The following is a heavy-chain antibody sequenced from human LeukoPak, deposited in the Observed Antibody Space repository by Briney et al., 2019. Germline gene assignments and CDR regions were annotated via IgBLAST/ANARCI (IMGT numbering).Heavy chain of an antibody. CDR1: GGSISSSSYY. Sequence: SETLSLTCTVSGGSISSSSYYWGWIRQPPGKGLEWIGSIYYSGSTYYNPSLKSRVTISVDTSKNQFSLKLSSVTAADTAVYYCARRSLRLGEYYFDYWGQGTLVTVSS. V-gene: IGHV4-39*07. D-gene: IGHD3-16*01. CDR2: IYYSGST. CDR3: ARRSLRLGEYYFDY. J-gene: IGHJ4*02.